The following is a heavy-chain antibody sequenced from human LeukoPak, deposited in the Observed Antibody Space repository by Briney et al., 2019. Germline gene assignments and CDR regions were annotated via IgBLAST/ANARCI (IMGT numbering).Heavy chain of an antibody. CDR2: IIPIFGTA. CDR1: GGTFSSYA. D-gene: IGHD4-17*01. Sequence: SVKVSCKASGGTFSSYAISWVRQAPGQGLEWTGGIIPIFGTANYAQKFQGRVPITTDESTSTAYMELSSLRSEDTAVYYCARDPGVSDYGDYEGSAYFDYWGQGTLVTVSS. CDR3: ARDPGVSDYGDYEGSAYFDY. J-gene: IGHJ4*02. V-gene: IGHV1-69*05.